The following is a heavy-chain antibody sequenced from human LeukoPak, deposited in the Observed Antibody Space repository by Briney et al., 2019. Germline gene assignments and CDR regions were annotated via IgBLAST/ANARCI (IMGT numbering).Heavy chain of an antibody. V-gene: IGHV3-74*01. CDR1: GFTFSNYW. D-gene: IGHD3-16*02. J-gene: IGHJ4*02. CDR3: ARAHHRRVYDYVWGSYPY. Sequence: PGGSLRLSCAASGFTFSNYWMHWVRQAPGRGLVWVSRINSDGINTSCADSVKGRFTISRDNAKNSLYLQMNSLRAEDTAVYYCARAHHRRVYDYVWGSYPYWGQGTLVTVSS. CDR2: INSDGINT.